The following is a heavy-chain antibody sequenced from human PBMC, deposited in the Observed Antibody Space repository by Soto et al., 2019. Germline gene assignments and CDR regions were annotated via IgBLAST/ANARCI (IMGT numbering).Heavy chain of an antibody. Sequence: SETLSLTCTVPGASTSSRDYYWGWIRQPPGKGLEWIGSIYYTGSTYHNPSLKSRVTMSVDTPRTQFSLKLSSVTAADTAIYYCARHDRSAWNRFDSWGQGTLVTVSS. D-gene: IGHD1-1*01. CDR1: GASTSSRDYY. CDR3: ARHDRSAWNRFDS. V-gene: IGHV4-39*01. J-gene: IGHJ4*02. CDR2: IYYTGST.